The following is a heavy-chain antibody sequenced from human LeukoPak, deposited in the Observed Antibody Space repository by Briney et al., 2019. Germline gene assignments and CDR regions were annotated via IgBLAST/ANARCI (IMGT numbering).Heavy chain of an antibody. J-gene: IGHJ3*02. Sequence: GGSLRLSCAASGFTFSSYSMNWVRQAPGKGLGWVSYISSSSSTIYYADSVKGRFTISRDNAKNSLYLQMNSLRAEDTAVYYCARDRDYGEHPDAFDIWGQGTMVTVSS. CDR3: ARDRDYGEHPDAFDI. D-gene: IGHD4-17*01. CDR1: GFTFSSYS. CDR2: ISSSSSTI. V-gene: IGHV3-48*01.